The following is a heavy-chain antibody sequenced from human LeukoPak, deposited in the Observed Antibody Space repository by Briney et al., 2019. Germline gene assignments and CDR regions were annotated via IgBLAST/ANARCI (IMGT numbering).Heavy chain of an antibody. CDR1: GGSFSGYY. V-gene: IGHV4-34*01. D-gene: IGHD1-1*01. CDR2: INHSGST. Sequence: PSETLSFTCAVYGGSFSGYYWSWIRQPPGKGLEWIGEINHSGSTNYNPSLKSRVTISVDTSKNQFSLKLSSVTAADTAVYYCARVRYGVHQLGAFDIWGQGTMVTVSS. J-gene: IGHJ3*02. CDR3: ARVRYGVHQLGAFDI.